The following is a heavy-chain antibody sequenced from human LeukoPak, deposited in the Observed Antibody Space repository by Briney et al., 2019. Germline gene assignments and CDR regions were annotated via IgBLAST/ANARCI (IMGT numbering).Heavy chain of an antibody. D-gene: IGHD3-22*01. CDR3: TTDLPYDSSGYPDY. J-gene: IGHJ4*02. CDR2: IKSKTDGGTT. Sequence: PGGSLRLSCAASGFTFSSYAMSWVRQAPGKGLEWVGRIKSKTDGGTTDYAAPVKGRFTISRDDSKNTLYLQMNSLKTEDTAVYYCTTDLPYDSSGYPDYWGQGTLVTVSS. V-gene: IGHV3-15*01. CDR1: GFTFSSYA.